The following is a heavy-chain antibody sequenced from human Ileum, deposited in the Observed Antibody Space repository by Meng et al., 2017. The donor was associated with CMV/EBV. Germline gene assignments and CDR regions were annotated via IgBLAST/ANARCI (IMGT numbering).Heavy chain of an antibody. CDR2: ISISSSYI. D-gene: IGHD3-3*01. V-gene: IGHV3-21*01. CDR1: GFTFSSYS. J-gene: IGHJ4*02. Sequence: GGSLRLSCAASGFTFSSYSMNWVRQAPGKGLEWVSSISISSSYIYYADSVKGRFTISRDNAKNSLFLQMNSPRAEETAVYYCAKTNVFRFLIPQGPFDYWGQGTPVTVSS. CDR3: AKTNVFRFLIPQGPFDY.